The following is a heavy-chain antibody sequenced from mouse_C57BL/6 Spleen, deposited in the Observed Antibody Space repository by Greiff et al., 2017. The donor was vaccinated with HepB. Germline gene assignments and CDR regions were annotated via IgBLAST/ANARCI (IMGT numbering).Heavy chain of an antibody. CDR1: GYTFTSYW. CDR2: IDPNSGGT. Sequence: QVQLKQSGAELVKPGASVKLSCKASGYTFTSYWMHWVKQRPGRGLEWIGRIDPNSGGTKYNEKFKSKATLTVDKPSSTAYMQLSSLTSKDSAVYYCARGGDGRYFDYWGQGTTLTVSS. V-gene: IGHV1-72*01. CDR3: ARGGDGRYFDY. J-gene: IGHJ2*01.